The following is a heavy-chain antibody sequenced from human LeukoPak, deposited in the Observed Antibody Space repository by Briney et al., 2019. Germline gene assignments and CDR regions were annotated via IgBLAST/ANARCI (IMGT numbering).Heavy chain of an antibody. Sequence: GGSLRLSCAASGFSFSSYCMNWVRQAPGKGLEWVAIIREDGSETYYVDSVKGRFTISRDNAKNSLYLQMNSLRVEDTAVYYCAKAGGDIKYRHFDFRGQGTLVTVSS. V-gene: IGHV3-7*01. CDR2: IREDGSET. CDR1: GFSFSSYC. CDR3: AKAGGDIKYRHFDF. J-gene: IGHJ4*02. D-gene: IGHD2-2*01.